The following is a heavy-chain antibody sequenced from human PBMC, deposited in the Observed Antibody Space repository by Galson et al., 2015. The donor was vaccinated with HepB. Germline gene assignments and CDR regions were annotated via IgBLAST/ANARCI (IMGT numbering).Heavy chain of an antibody. V-gene: IGHV5-51*01. Sequence: QSGAAVKKPGESLRISCTASGYTFTRFWIAWVRQMPGKALEWMGIIYPGDSDTRYSTSFQGQVTISADKSISTAYLQWSGLKASDTAMYYCARISGMVATPGDYGMDVWGQGTTVTVSS. CDR3: ARISGMVATPGDYGMDV. CDR2: IYPGDSDT. J-gene: IGHJ6*02. D-gene: IGHD5-12*01. CDR1: GYTFTRFW.